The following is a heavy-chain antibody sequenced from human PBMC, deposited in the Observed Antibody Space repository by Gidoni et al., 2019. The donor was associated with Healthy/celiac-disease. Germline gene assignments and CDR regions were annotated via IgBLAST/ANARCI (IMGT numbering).Heavy chain of an antibody. CDR2: ISGSGGST. V-gene: IGHV3-23*01. D-gene: IGHD3-22*01. J-gene: IGHJ4*02. CDR1: GFTFSSYA. Sequence: EVQLLESGGGLVQPGGSLRLSCAASGFTFSSYAMSWVRQAPGKGLEWVSAISGSGGSTYYADSVKGRFTISRDNSKNTLYLQMNSLRAEDTAVYYCASRDDSSGYYYDDPLDYWGQGTLVTVSS. CDR3: ASRDDSSGYYYDDPLDY.